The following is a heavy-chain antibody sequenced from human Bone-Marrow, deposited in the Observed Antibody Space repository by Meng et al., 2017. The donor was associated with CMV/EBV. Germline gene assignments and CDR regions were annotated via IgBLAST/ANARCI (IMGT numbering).Heavy chain of an antibody. Sequence: FTFSDYDMSWIRQAPGKGLEWVSYISSSGSTIYYADSVKGRFTISRDNAKNSLYLQMNSLRAEDTAVYYCARGLYYYGSGSWGRFDYWGQGTLVTVSS. J-gene: IGHJ4*02. CDR3: ARGLYYYGSGSWGRFDY. CDR1: FTFSDYD. D-gene: IGHD3-10*01. V-gene: IGHV3-11*04. CDR2: ISSSGSTI.